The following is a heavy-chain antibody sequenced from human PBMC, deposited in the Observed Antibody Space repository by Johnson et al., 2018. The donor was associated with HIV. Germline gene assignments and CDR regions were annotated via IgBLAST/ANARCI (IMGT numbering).Heavy chain of an antibody. J-gene: IGHJ3*02. Sequence: VQLVESGGGLIQPGGSLRLSCAASGFTVSSNYMSWVRQAPGKGLEWVSVIYSGGSTNYADSVKGRFTISRDNSKNTLYLQMNSLRVEDTAFYYCAREGPRITIFGVVTPSAFDIWGQGTMVTVSS. V-gene: IGHV3-53*01. CDR2: IYSGGST. CDR3: AREGPRITIFGVVTPSAFDI. D-gene: IGHD3-3*01. CDR1: GFTVSSNY.